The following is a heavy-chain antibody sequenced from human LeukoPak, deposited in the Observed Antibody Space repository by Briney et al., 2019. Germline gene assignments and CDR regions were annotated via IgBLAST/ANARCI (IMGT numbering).Heavy chain of an antibody. D-gene: IGHD1-26*01. CDR1: GFNFSTYA. J-gene: IGHJ6*02. CDR2: ITGSGSRT. Sequence: GGSLRLSCAASGFNFSTYAITWVRQAPGKGPEWVAGITGSGSRTHYADSVKGRFIISRDNSKNTLYLQMSSLRAEDMAIYYCAKEVGATSSYYTMDVWGQGTTVTVSS. CDR3: AKEVGATSSYYTMDV. V-gene: IGHV3-23*01.